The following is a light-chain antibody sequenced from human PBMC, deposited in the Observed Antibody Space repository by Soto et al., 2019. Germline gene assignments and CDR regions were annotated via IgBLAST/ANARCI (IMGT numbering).Light chain of an antibody. J-gene: IGKJ1*01. CDR2: DAS. V-gene: IGKV3-11*01. CDR1: QYITIY. Sequence: EIVLTQSPATLSLSPGERATHSCRGSQYITIYLAWYQQEPGXXPRLLXYDASNRATGIPARFSGSVSWTYFTPTISSLEPEDFAVYYCQHPTAWPPQWTFGKGTQGDI. CDR3: QHPTAWPPQWT.